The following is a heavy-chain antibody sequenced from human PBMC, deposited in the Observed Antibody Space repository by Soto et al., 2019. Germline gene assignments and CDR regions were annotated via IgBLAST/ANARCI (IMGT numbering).Heavy chain of an antibody. J-gene: IGHJ6*02. CDR2: IIPIFGTP. V-gene: IGHV1-69*06. CDR3: AGSVGYSSSMDV. CDR1: GGTFSSYA. Sequence: SVKVSCKASGGTFSSYAISWVRQAPGQGLEWMGGIIPIFGTPNYAQKFQGRVTITADKATSTAYMELSSLRSEDTAVYYCAGSVGYSSSMDVWGQGTTVTVSS. D-gene: IGHD6-19*01.